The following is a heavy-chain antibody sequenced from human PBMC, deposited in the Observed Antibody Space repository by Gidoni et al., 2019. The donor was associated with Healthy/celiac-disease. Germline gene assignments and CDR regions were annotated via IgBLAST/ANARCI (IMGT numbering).Heavy chain of an antibody. J-gene: IGHJ6*02. Sequence: EVQLVESGGGLVKPGGSLRLSCAASGFTFRSYSMNWVRQAPGKGLEWVSSISSSSSYIYYADSVKGRFTISRDNAKNSLYLQMNSLRAEDTAVYYCARELAAGYYYYYGMDVWGQGTTVTVSS. D-gene: IGHD2-15*01. CDR2: ISSSSSYI. CDR1: GFTFRSYS. CDR3: ARELAAGYYYYYGMDV. V-gene: IGHV3-21*01.